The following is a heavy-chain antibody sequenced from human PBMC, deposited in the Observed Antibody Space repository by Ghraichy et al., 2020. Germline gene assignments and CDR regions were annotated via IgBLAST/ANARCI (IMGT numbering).Heavy chain of an antibody. CDR3: SREYYGGFGY. CDR2: VYHSGST. V-gene: IGHV4-61*01. J-gene: IGHJ4*02. Sequence: SETLSLTCAVSGVSVSGVSVTHDSWSWVRQPPGKGLEWIGYVYHSGSTNYNPSLKSRVTISADTSKNQFSLKLSSVTAADTAVYYCSREYYGGFGYWGQGTLVTVSS. D-gene: IGHD4-23*01. CDR1: GVSVSGVSVTHDS.